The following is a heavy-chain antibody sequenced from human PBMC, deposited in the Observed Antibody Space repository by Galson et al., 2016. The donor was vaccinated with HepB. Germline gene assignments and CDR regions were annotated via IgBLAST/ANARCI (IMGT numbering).Heavy chain of an antibody. CDR2: IDYSGST. V-gene: IGHV4-31*03. CDR1: GGSISSIHSS. D-gene: IGHD3-22*01. J-gene: IGHJ4*02. CDR3: SRAARSGYSVFDY. Sequence: TLSLTCTVSGGSISSIHSSWSWIRQHPGEGLEWIGHIDYSGSTYYNPSLKSGVTISRDTSKSQFFLKLSSVTAADTAVYSCSRAARSGYSVFDYWGQGTLVTVSS.